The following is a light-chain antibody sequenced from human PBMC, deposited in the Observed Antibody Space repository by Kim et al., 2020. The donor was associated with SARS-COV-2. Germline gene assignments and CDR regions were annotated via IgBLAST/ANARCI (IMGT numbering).Light chain of an antibody. J-gene: IGKJ1*01. CDR3: QQTYATPPWT. CDR1: QTIYSY. CDR2: GTS. V-gene: IGKV1-39*01. Sequence: DIQMTQSPSSLSASVGDRVTITCRACQTIYSYLNWYQQKPGNAPKLLIYGTSSLQSGVPSRFSGSGSGTYFTLTISNLQPEDFATYFCQQTYATPPWTFGQGTKLEI.